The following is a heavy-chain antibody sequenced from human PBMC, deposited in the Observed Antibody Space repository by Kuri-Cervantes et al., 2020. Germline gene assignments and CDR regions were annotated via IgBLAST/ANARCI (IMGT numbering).Heavy chain of an antibody. J-gene: IGHJ4*02. CDR3: APGRWFMELGPYY. Sequence: GGSLRLSCAASGFTFSDYGIHWVRQAPGKGLEWVAVISYDGSNKYYADSVKGRFTISRDNAKNSLYLQMNSLRAEDTAVYYCAPGRWFMELGPYYWGQGTLVTVSS. CDR1: GFTFSDYG. D-gene: IGHD2-15*01. CDR2: ISYDGSNK. V-gene: IGHV3-33*05.